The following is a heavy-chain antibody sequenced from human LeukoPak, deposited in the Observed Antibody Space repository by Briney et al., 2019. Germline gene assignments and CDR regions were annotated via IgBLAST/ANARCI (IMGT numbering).Heavy chain of an antibody. V-gene: IGHV4-39*01. D-gene: IGHD1/OR15-1a*01. Sequence: PSETLSLTCTVSGGSISSSSYYWGWIRQPPGKGLEWIGSIYYRGSTYYNPSLKSRVTISVDTSKNQFSLKLSSVTAADTAVYYCASLYGEQFDYWGQGTLVTVSS. CDR1: GGSISSSSYY. CDR2: IYYRGST. CDR3: ASLYGEQFDY. J-gene: IGHJ4*02.